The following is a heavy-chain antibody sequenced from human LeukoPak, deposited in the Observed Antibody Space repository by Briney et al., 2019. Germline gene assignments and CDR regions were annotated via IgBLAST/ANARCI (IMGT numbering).Heavy chain of an antibody. CDR2: IWYDGNNK. D-gene: IGHD2-15*01. V-gene: IGHV3-33*06. CDR1: GFTFSSSG. Sequence: PGGSLRLSCAASGFTFSSSGTHWVRQAPGKGLEWVAVIWYDGNNKYYADSVKGRFTISRDNSKNTLYLQMNSLRAEDTAIYYCAKDLYCSAGSCYSSGYWGQGTLVTVSS. J-gene: IGHJ4*02. CDR3: AKDLYCSAGSCYSSGY.